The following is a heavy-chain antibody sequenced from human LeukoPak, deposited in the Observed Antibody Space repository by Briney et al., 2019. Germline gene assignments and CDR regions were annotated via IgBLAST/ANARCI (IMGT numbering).Heavy chain of an antibody. CDR1: GFTFSSYA. CDR2: ISGSGGST. CDR3: AKAAFGGVIVMIDY. V-gene: IGHV3-23*01. J-gene: IGHJ4*02. D-gene: IGHD3-16*02. Sequence: GGSLRLSCAASGFTFSSYAMSWARQAPGKGLEWVSAISGSGGSTYYADSVKGRFTISRDNSKNTLYLQMNSLRAEDTAVYYCAKAAFGGVIVMIDYWGQGTLVTVSS.